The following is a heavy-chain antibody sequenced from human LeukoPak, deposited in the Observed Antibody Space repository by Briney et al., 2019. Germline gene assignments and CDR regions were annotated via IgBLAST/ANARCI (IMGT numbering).Heavy chain of an antibody. V-gene: IGHV4-34*01. CDR3: ASPGYYGMDV. Sequence: SGTLSLTCAVYGGSFSGYYWSWIRQPPGKGLEWIGEINHSGSTNYNPSLKSRVTISVDTSKNQFSLKLSSVTAADTAVYYCASPGYYGMDVWGQGTTVTVSS. CDR1: GGSFSGYY. CDR2: INHSGST. J-gene: IGHJ6*02.